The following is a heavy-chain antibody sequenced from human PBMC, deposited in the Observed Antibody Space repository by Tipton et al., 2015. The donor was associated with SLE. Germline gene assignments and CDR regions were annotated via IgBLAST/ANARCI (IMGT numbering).Heavy chain of an antibody. J-gene: IGHJ5*02. CDR2: IYTSGST. CDR3: ARSGSYWFDP. V-gene: IGHV4-61*09. Sequence: TLSLTCTVSGGSISSGSYYWSWIRQPAGKGLEWIGYIYTSGSTNYNPSLKSRVTISVDTSKNQFSLKLSSVAAADTAVYYCARSGSYWFDPWGQGTLVTVSS. CDR1: GGSISSGSYY. D-gene: IGHD6-6*01.